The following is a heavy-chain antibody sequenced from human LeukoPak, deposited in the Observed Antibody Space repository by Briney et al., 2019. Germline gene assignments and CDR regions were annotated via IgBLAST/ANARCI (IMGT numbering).Heavy chain of an antibody. Sequence: SVKVSCKASGYTFTSYGISWVRQAPGQGLEWMGGIIPIFGTANYAQKFQGRVTITTDESTSTAYMELSSLRSEDTAVYYCARMRLGELSFDYWGQGTLVTVSS. D-gene: IGHD3-16*02. J-gene: IGHJ4*02. V-gene: IGHV1-69*05. CDR3: ARMRLGELSFDY. CDR2: IIPIFGTA. CDR1: GYTFTSYG.